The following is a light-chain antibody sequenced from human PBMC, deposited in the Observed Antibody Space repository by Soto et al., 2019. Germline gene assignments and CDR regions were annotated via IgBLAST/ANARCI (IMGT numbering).Light chain of an antibody. CDR2: AAS. Sequence: AIQMTQSPSSLSASVGDRVTITCRASQDIRNDLGWYQEKPRQAPKLLIYAASNLQSGVPSRFSGSGSGTXXXLTXXXMXPXDFATYYCLQDYNYPWTFGQGTKVEV. CDR3: LQDYNYPWT. CDR1: QDIRND. J-gene: IGKJ1*01. V-gene: IGKV1-6*01.